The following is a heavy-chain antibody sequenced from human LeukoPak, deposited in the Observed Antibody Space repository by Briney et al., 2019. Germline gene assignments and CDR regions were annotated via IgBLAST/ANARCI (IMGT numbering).Heavy chain of an antibody. Sequence: GGSLRLSCAASGFTFSSYAMSWVRQAPGKGLELVSAISGSDGSTYYADSVKGRFTISRDNSKNTLYLQMNSLRAEDTAVYYCAKNAYNYYGADNYYYYMDVWGKGTTVTVSS. V-gene: IGHV3-23*01. CDR3: AKNAYNYYGADNYYYYMDV. CDR1: GFTFSSYA. D-gene: IGHD3-10*01. CDR2: ISGSDGST. J-gene: IGHJ6*03.